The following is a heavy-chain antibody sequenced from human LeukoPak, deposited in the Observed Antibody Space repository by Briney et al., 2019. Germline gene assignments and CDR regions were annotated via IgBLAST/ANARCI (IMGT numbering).Heavy chain of an antibody. D-gene: IGHD6-6*01. CDR3: ARDGIAARPPLRFYYYMDV. J-gene: IGHJ6*03. Sequence: GGLVQPGGSLRLSCEVSGFTLSTYWMSWVRQAPGTGLEWVANLNQFGGDVYYVDSVKGRFTISRDNAKNTLYLQMNSLRAEDTAVYYCARDGIAARPPLRFYYYMDVWGKGTTVTVSS. V-gene: IGHV3-7*01. CDR1: GFTLSTYW. CDR2: LNQFGGDV.